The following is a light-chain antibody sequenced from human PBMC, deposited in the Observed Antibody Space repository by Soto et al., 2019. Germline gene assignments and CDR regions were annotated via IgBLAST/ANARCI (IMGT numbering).Light chain of an antibody. V-gene: IGLV2-23*02. CDR2: EVS. J-gene: IGLJ1*01. CDR3: CSYAGSGTLV. CDR1: SSDVGSYKF. Sequence: QSVLTQPASVSGSPGQSITISCTGTSSDVGSYKFVSWYQQHPGKVPKLMISEVSNRPSGVSTRFSGSKSGNTASLTISGLQTEDEADYFCCSYAGSGTLVFGSGTKLTVL.